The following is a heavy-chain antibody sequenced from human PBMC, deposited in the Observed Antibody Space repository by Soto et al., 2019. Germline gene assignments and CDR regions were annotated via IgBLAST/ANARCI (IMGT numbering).Heavy chain of an antibody. V-gene: IGHV5-10-1*01. CDR3: ACTLHSSSWLGTVGYYYGMDV. J-gene: IGHJ6*02. D-gene: IGHD6-13*01. CDR1: GYGFTSYW. CDR2: IDPSDSYT. Sequence: GESLKISCKGSGYGFTSYWVSWVRQMPGKGLEWMGRIDPSDSYTNYSPSFQGHVTISADKSISTAYLQWSSLKASDTAMYYCACTLHSSSWLGTVGYYYGMDVWGQGTRSPSP.